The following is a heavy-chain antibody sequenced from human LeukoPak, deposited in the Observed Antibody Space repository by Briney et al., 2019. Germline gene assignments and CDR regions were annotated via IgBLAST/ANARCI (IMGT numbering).Heavy chain of an antibody. Sequence: GGSLRLSCAASGFTFSSYGMHWVRQAPGKGLEWVAGIWYDGSNKYYVDSVKGQFTISRDNSKNTLYLQMNSLRAEDTAVYYCAKDREGGYDYVWGSYSFDYWGQGTLVTVSS. CDR1: GFTFSSYG. D-gene: IGHD3-16*01. CDR3: AKDREGGYDYVWGSYSFDY. J-gene: IGHJ4*02. V-gene: IGHV3-33*06. CDR2: IWYDGSNK.